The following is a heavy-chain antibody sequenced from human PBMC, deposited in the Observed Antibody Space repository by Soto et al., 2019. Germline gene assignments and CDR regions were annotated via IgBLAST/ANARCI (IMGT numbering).Heavy chain of an antibody. D-gene: IGHD6-19*01. CDR2: ISGSGDST. CDR1: GVTFSTYA. J-gene: IGHJ4*02. Sequence: GGSLILSCAASGVTFSTYAMNWVRQAPGKGLEWVSGISGSGDSTYYADSVKGRFTVSRDNSKNTLYLQMNSLRAEDTAVFYCAKERSSGWSLDYWGQGTLVTVSS. CDR3: AKERSSGWSLDY. V-gene: IGHV3-23*01.